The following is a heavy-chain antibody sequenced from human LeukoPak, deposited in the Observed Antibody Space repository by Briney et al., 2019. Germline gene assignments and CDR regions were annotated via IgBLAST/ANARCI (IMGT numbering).Heavy chain of an antibody. CDR2: IYHSGST. D-gene: IGHD1-26*01. CDR1: GGSISSGGYY. Sequence: PSETLSLTCTVSGGSISSGGYYWSWIRQPPGKGLEWIGYIYHSGSTYYNPSLKSRVTISVDRSKNQFSLKLSSVTAADTAVYYCARCRKDSGSYPFDYWGQGTLVTVSS. CDR3: ARCRKDSGSYPFDY. V-gene: IGHV4-30-2*01. J-gene: IGHJ4*02.